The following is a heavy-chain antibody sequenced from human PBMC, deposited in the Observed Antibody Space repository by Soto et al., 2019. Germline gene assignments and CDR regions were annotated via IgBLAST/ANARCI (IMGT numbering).Heavy chain of an antibody. CDR2: ISGSGGST. J-gene: IGHJ4*02. V-gene: IGHV3-23*01. D-gene: IGHD6-13*01. CDR1: GFTFSSYA. CDR3: AKGGPFYSSSWYDY. Sequence: GGSLRLSCAASGFTFSSYAMSWVRQAPGKGLEWVSAISGSGGSTYYADSAKGRFTISRDNSKNTLYLQMNSLRAEDTAVYYCAKGGPFYSSSWYDYWGQGTLVTVSS.